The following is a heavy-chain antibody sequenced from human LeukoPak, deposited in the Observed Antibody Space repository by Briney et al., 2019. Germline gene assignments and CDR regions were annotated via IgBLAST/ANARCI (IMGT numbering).Heavy chain of an antibody. CDR1: GFVFSTYA. Sequence: GGSLRLSCAASGFVFSTYAIHWVRHVPGKGLEYASGINGNGDYTDYANSVKGRFTISRDNFKNTVYLQMGSLRAEDMAVYYCARDLFSGAEMATLDYWGQGTLVTVSS. V-gene: IGHV3-64*01. J-gene: IGHJ4*02. CDR2: INGNGDYT. CDR3: ARDLFSGAEMATLDY. D-gene: IGHD5-24*01.